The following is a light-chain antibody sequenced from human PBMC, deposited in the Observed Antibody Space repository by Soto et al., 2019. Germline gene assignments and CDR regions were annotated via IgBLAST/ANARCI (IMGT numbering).Light chain of an antibody. CDR3: QQVGTSLT. Sequence: EIVLTQSPGTLSLSPGERATLSCRASQSVTSNYLAWYQHKPGQAPRCLIYGAASRSTGIPDRFSGSGSGTVLPLTISMLEAEDFALYFWQQVGTSLTFGPGTKLEIK. V-gene: IGKV3-20*01. J-gene: IGKJ2*01. CDR1: QSVTSNY. CDR2: GAA.